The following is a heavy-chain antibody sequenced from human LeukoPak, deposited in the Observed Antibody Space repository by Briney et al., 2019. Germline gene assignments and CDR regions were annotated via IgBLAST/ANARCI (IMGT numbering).Heavy chain of an antibody. D-gene: IGHD3-22*01. CDR1: GFAVSSNY. Sequence: GGSLRLSCAASGFAVSSNYMSWVRQAPGKGLEWVSVIYSGGSTYYADSVKGRFTISRDNSKNTLYLQMNSLRAEDTAVYRCAREIVANDTPFDYWGQGTLVTVSS. J-gene: IGHJ4*02. CDR2: IYSGGST. V-gene: IGHV3-53*01. CDR3: AREIVANDTPFDY.